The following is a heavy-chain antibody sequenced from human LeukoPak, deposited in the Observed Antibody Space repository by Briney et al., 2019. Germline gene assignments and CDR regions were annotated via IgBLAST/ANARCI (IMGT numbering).Heavy chain of an antibody. J-gene: IGHJ4*02. Sequence: PSETLSLTCTVSGGSISSYYWSWIRQPPGKGLEWIGYIYYSGSTNYNPSLKSRVTISVDTSKNQFSLKLSSVTAADTAVYCCASGQWELLSLDYWGQGTLVTVSS. CDR2: IYYSGST. D-gene: IGHD1-26*01. V-gene: IGHV4-59*01. CDR1: GGSISSYY. CDR3: ASGQWELLSLDY.